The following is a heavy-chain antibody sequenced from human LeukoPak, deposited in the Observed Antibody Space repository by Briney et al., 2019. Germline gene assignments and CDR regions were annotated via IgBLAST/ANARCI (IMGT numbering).Heavy chain of an antibody. D-gene: IGHD3-3*01. V-gene: IGHV1-2*02. Sequence: GASVKVSCKASGYTFTGYYMHWVRQAPGQGLEWMGWINPNSGGTNYAQKFQGRVTMTRDTSISTAYMELSRLRSDDTAVYYCAGEGRRITIFGVARGRFDPWGQGTLVTVSS. J-gene: IGHJ5*02. CDR2: INPNSGGT. CDR1: GYTFTGYY. CDR3: AGEGRRITIFGVARGRFDP.